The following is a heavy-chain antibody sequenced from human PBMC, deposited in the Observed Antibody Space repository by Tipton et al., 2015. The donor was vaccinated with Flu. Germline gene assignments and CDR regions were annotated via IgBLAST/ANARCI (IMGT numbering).Heavy chain of an antibody. CDR1: SGSVSSKNW. Sequence: TLSLTCSVSSGSVSSKNWWTWVRQAPGKGPEWIGKVYRDGTSDYNPSLRSRVTISIDTSKNQFSLRMNSLTAADTAVYYCARRDYSNYVSVPKNWFDSWGQGILVTVSS. V-gene: IGHV4-4*02. CDR2: VYRDGTS. J-gene: IGHJ5*01. CDR3: ARRDYSNYVSVPKNWFDS. D-gene: IGHD4-11*01.